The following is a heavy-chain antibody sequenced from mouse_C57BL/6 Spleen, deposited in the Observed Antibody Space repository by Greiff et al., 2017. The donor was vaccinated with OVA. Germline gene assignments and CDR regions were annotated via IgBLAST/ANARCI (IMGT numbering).Heavy chain of an antibody. CDR1: GYTFTSYW. CDR2: IDPSDSYT. CDR3: ARTLTGSNWYCDV. Sequence: QVQLQQPGAELVRPGTSVKLSCKASGYTFTSYWMHWVKQRPGQGLEWIGVIDPSDSYTNYNQKFKGKATLTVDTSSSTAYMQLSSLTSEDSAVYYCARTLTGSNWYCDVWGTGTTVTVSS. J-gene: IGHJ1*03. V-gene: IGHV1-59*01. D-gene: IGHD4-1*01.